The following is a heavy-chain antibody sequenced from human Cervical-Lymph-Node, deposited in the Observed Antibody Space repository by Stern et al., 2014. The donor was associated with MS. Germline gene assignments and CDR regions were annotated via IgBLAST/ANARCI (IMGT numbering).Heavy chain of an antibody. CDR2: VYYSGAT. D-gene: IGHD2-8*02. CDR1: GDSISSYTHY. Sequence: QVQLQESGPGLVKPSETLSLTCAVSGDSISSYTHYWAWIRQPPGKGLEWIGSVYYSGATYYKPSLKRPVTISVDTSKNHFSLGLNPVTAADTAVYYCAKHACTGAACPFDLWGQGTLVTVSS. J-gene: IGHJ4*02. CDR3: AKHACTGAACPFDL. V-gene: IGHV4-39*01.